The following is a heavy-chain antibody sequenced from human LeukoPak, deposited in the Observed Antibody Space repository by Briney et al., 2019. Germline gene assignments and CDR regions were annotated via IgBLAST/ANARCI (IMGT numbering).Heavy chain of an antibody. CDR2: ISGSGGST. V-gene: IGHV3-23*01. CDR3: AKDAATFGVVIVTPYYFDY. Sequence: GGSLRLSCAASGFTFSSYAMSWVRQAPGKGLEWVSAISGSGGSTYYADSVKGRFTISRDNSKNTLYLQMNSLRAEDTAVYYCAKDAATFGVVIVTPYYFDYWGQGTLVTVSS. D-gene: IGHD3-3*01. J-gene: IGHJ4*02. CDR1: GFTFSSYA.